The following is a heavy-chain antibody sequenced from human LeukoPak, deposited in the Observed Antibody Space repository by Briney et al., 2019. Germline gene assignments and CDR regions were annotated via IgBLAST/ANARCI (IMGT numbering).Heavy chain of an antibody. D-gene: IGHD6-6*01. CDR3: VKDRGTSSLFLDY. V-gene: IGHV3-30*18. CDR1: GFTSSNNG. J-gene: IGHJ4*02. CDR2: ISSDGSNK. Sequence: PGGSLRLSCSASGFTSSNNGMHWVRQAPGKGLEWVSIISSDGSNKYYADSVKGRFTISRDNSMSTLFLQMNSLGDEDTAVYYCVKDRGTSSLFLDYWGPGTLVAVSS.